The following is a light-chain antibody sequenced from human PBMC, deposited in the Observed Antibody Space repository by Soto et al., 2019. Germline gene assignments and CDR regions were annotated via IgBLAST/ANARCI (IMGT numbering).Light chain of an antibody. Sequence: DIQMTQSPSLLSASVGDRVTITCRASETISHFLNWYQQKPGKAPNLLIYDASSLQSGVPSRFSGSGSGADFTLTISSLQPEDFAIYYCQQSYRTPLTFGGGTEVDVK. CDR2: DAS. CDR1: ETISHF. CDR3: QQSYRTPLT. J-gene: IGKJ4*01. V-gene: IGKV1-39*01.